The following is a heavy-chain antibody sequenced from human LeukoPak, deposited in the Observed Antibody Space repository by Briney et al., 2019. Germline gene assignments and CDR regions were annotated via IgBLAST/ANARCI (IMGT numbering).Heavy chain of an antibody. Sequence: GESLRLSCAASGFTFSSYTMTWVRQAPGKGLEWGSSISRSGDYIFYADSVRGRFTISRDNAKNSLYLQMTSLRAEDTAVYYCAKDRLVGGSDRHPLDYRGQGTLVTVSS. V-gene: IGHV3-21*01. J-gene: IGHJ4*02. CDR3: AKDRLVGGSDRHPLDY. CDR2: ISRSGDYI. CDR1: GFTFSSYT. D-gene: IGHD1-26*01.